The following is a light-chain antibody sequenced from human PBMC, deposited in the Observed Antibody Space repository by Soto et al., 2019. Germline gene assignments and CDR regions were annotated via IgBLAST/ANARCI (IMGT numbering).Light chain of an antibody. CDR2: EVS. CDR1: SSDVGAYNR. V-gene: IGLV2-8*01. Sequence: QSALTQPPSASGSPGQSVTISCTGTSSDVGAYNRVSWYQHHPGKAPKLMIYEVSKRPSGVPDRFSGSKSGNTASLTVSGLQAEDEADYYCTSYVGSSNVNWVFGGWTKLTVL. J-gene: IGLJ3*02. CDR3: TSYVGSSNVNWV.